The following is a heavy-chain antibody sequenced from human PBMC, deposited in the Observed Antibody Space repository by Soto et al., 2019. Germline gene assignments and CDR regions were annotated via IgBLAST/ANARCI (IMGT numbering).Heavy chain of an antibody. Sequence: ASVKVSCKASGYTFTYSAIHWVRQAPGQRLEWMGWINAGNGHTKYSQRFQGRVTIDRDTFASTAYMELSSLRSEDTAVYFCARDGPTYDILSRRYHYAMDVWGQGTTVTVS. J-gene: IGHJ6*02. CDR1: GYTFTYSA. CDR3: ARDGPTYDILSRRYHYAMDV. V-gene: IGHV1-3*01. D-gene: IGHD3-9*01. CDR2: INAGNGHT.